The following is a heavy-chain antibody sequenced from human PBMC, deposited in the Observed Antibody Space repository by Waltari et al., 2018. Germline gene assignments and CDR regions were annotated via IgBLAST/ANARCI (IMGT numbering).Heavy chain of an antibody. CDR1: GAYFESSSHY. J-gene: IGHJ4*02. V-gene: IGHV4-39*07. Sequence: QVQLQESGPGLVKPSETLSLTCSVSGAYFESSSHYWGWVRQPPGQGLEWIGSIYYSGSTYYTPSRKSRVNMSVDTANYQFSLKVTSVTAADTAIYYCARTAYDHLTGYPTLDHWGQGILVTVSS. CDR3: ARTAYDHLTGYPTLDH. D-gene: IGHD3-9*01. CDR2: IYYSGST.